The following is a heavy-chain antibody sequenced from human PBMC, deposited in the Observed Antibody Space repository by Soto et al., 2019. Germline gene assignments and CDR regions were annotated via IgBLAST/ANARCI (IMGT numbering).Heavy chain of an antibody. CDR3: ARGIRTRWYNWNYDYYGMDV. CDR1: GDSVSSNSAA. V-gene: IGHV6-1*01. J-gene: IGHJ6*02. Sequence: PSQTLSLTCAIPGDSVSSNSAAWNWIRQSPSRGLEWLGRTYYRSKWYNDYAVSVKSRITINPDTSKNQFSLQLNSVTPEDTAVYYCARGIRTRWYNWNYDYYGMDVWGQGTTVTVSS. D-gene: IGHD1-20*01. CDR2: TYYRSKWYN.